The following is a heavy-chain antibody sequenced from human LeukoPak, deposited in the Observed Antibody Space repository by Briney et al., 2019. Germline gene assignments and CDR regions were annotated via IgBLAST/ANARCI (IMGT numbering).Heavy chain of an antibody. CDR1: GYTFTSYG. V-gene: IGHV1-18*01. J-gene: IGHJ6*02. CDR2: ISAYNGNT. CDR3: ARDFPYCSSTSCYSLIDYYYYGMDV. Sequence: ASVKVSCKASGYTFTSYGISWVRQAPGQGLEWMGWISAYNGNTNYAQKLQGRVTMTTDTSTSTAYMELRSLRSDDTAVYYCARDFPYCSSTSCYSLIDYYYYGMDVWGQGTTVTVSS. D-gene: IGHD2-2*01.